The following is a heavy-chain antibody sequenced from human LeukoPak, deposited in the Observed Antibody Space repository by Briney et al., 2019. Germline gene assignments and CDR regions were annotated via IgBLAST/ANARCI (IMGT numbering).Heavy chain of an antibody. J-gene: IGHJ4*02. D-gene: IGHD3-22*01. V-gene: IGHV3-30-3*01. CDR1: GFTFSSYA. CDR2: ISYDGSNK. CDR3: ARDPYCYDSSGSYFDY. Sequence: PGGSLRLSCAASGFTFSSYAMHWVRQAPGKGLEWVAVISYDGSNKYYADSVKGRFTISRDNSKNTLYLQMNSLRAEDTAVYYRARDPYCYDSSGSYFDYWGQGTLVTVSS.